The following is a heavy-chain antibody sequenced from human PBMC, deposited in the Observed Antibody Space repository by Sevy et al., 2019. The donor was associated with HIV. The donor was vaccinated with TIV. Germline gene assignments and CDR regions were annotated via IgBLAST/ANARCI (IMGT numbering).Heavy chain of an antibody. Sequence: GGSLRLSCVASGFTFSRYSMNWVRQAPGKGLEWVSNIGSTGITIYYAASVKGRFTISRDNAKNSLYLQMNSLREEDTAVYYCARPGSGWFEFDSWGQGTLVTVSS. V-gene: IGHV3-48*02. CDR3: ARPGSGWFEFDS. J-gene: IGHJ4*02. CDR2: IGSTGITI. D-gene: IGHD6-19*01. CDR1: GFTFSRYS.